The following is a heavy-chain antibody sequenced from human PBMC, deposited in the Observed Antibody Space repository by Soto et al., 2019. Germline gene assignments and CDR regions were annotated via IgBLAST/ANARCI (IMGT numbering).Heavy chain of an antibody. V-gene: IGHV1-2*02. J-gene: IGHJ6*02. Sequence: ASGKVSCKASGYTFTGYYMHWVRQAPGQGLEWMGWINPNSGGTNYAQKFQGRVTMTRDTSISTAYVELSRLRSDDTAVYYCARSLVPAAKNYYYGMDVWGQGTTVTVSS. CDR2: INPNSGGT. D-gene: IGHD2-2*01. CDR1: GYTFTGYY. CDR3: ARSLVPAAKNYYYGMDV.